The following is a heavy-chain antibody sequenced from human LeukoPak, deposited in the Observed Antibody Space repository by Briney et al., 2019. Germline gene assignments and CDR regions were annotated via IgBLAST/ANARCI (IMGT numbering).Heavy chain of an antibody. D-gene: IGHD3-22*01. V-gene: IGHV3-21*04. Sequence: GGPLRLSCAASGFTFSSYSMNWVRQAPGKGLEWVSSISSSSSYIYYADSVKGRFTISRDNAKNSLYLQMNSLRAEDAAVYYCAKEVVVITGLLDYWGQGTLVTVSS. CDR2: ISSSSSYI. CDR3: AKEVVVITGLLDY. CDR1: GFTFSSYS. J-gene: IGHJ4*02.